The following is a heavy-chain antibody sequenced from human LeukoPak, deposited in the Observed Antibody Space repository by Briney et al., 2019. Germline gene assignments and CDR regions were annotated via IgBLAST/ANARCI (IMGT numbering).Heavy chain of an antibody. J-gene: IGHJ4*02. V-gene: IGHV3-30-3*01. CDR1: GFTFSSYA. CDR2: ISYDGSNK. Sequence: PGGSLRLSCAASGFTFSSYAMYWVGQAPGKGLEWVAVISYDGSNKYYADSVKGRFTISRDISKNMLYLQMNSLRTEDTALYYCAREAGLSTRRRLDYWGQGTLVTVSS. CDR3: AREAGLSTRRRLDY. D-gene: IGHD4/OR15-4a*01.